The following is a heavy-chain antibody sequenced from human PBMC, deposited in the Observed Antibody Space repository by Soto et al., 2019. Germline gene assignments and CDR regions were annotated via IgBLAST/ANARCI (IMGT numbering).Heavy chain of an antibody. CDR2: IIPIFGTA. CDR1: GGTFSSYA. J-gene: IGHJ4*02. Sequence: WASVKVSCKASGGTFSSYAISWVRQAPGQGLEWMGGIIPIFGTANYAQKFQGRVTITADESTSTAYMELSSLRSEDTAVYYCATGEEGLFDYWGQGTLVTVSS. V-gene: IGHV1-69*13. CDR3: ATGEEGLFDY.